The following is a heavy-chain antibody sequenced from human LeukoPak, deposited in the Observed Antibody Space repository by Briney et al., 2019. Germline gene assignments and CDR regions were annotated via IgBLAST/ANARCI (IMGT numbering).Heavy chain of an antibody. V-gene: IGHV3-30*18. CDR3: AKDCLDY. CDR2: ISYDGSNK. CDR1: GFTFSSYG. Sequence: PGGSLRLSCAASGFTFSSYGMHWVRQAPGKGLEWVAVISYDGSNKYYADSVKGRFTISRDNSKNTLYLQMNSLRAEDTAVYYCAKDCLDYWGQGTPVTVSS. J-gene: IGHJ4*02.